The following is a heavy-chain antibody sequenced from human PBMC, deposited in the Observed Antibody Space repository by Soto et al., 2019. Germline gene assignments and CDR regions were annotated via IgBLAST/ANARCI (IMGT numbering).Heavy chain of an antibody. V-gene: IGHV4-59*01. J-gene: IGHJ6*02. CDR3: ARGEDAFFYYGLDV. CDR1: GGSISSYY. CDR2: IYYSGST. Sequence: SETLSLTCTVSGGSISSYYWSWIRQPPGKGLEWIGYIYYSGSTNYNPSLKSRVTISVDTSKNQFSLKLTSVTAADTAVYYCARGEDAFFYYGLDVWGQGITVTVSS.